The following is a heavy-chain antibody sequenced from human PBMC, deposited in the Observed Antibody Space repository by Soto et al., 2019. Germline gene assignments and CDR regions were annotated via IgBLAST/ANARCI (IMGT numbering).Heavy chain of an antibody. V-gene: IGHV4-59*01. J-gene: IGHJ6*02. CDR3: ARGEDAFFYYGLDV. CDR1: GGSISSYY. CDR2: IYYSGST. Sequence: SETLSLTCTVSGGSISSYYWSWIRQPPGKGLEWIGYIYYSGSTNYNPSLKSRVTISVDTSKNQFSLKLTSVTAADTAVYYCARGEDAFFYYGLDVWGQGITVTVSS.